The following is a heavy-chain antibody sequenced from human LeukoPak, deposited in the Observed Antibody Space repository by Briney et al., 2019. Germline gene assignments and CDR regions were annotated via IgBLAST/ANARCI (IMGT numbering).Heavy chain of an antibody. D-gene: IGHD4-11*01. CDR3: ARGAYDYDAFDI. J-gene: IGHJ3*02. V-gene: IGHV1-2*06. Sequence: ASVKVSCKNPGYSIAGYYIHWVRQAPGQGLEWMGRLNPNYRDTNFAQRFQGRVTMTRDTTITTAFMELNNLRSDDTATYYCARGAYDYDAFDIWGQGTLVTVSS. CDR1: GYSIAGYY. CDR2: LNPNYRDT.